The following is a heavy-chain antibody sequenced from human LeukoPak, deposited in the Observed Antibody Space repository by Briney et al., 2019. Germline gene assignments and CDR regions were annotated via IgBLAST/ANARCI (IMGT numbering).Heavy chain of an antibody. D-gene: IGHD3-22*01. CDR1: GYSISSGYY. CDR2: VYHSGST. CDR3: ARHGNYYDTSQSDP. Sequence: PSETLSLTCAVSGYSISSGYYWVWIRQPPGKGLEWIGSVYHSGSTYYNPSLKSRVTISVDTSKNRFSLKLSSVTAADTAVYYCARHGNYYDTSQSDPWGQGTLVTVSS. J-gene: IGHJ5*02. V-gene: IGHV4-38-2*01.